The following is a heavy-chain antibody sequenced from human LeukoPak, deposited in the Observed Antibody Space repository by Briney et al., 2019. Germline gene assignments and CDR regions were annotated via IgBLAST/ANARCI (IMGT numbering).Heavy chain of an antibody. V-gene: IGHV4-39*02. CDR3: ARDIRNWFDP. CDR1: GGSISSSSYY. CDR2: IYYSGST. Sequence: SETLSLTCTVSGGSISSSSYYWGWIRQPPGKGLEWIGSIYYSGSTYYNPSLKSRGTISVDTSKNQFSLKLSSVTAADTAVYYCARDIRNWFDPWGQGTLVTVSS. J-gene: IGHJ5*02.